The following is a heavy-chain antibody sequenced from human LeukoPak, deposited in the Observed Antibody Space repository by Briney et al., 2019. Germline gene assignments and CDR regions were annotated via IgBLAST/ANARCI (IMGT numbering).Heavy chain of an antibody. CDR2: ISSSSNYI. CDR3: GRGPLRSGIDY. D-gene: IGHD1-1*01. J-gene: IGHJ4*02. CDR1: GFTFSSYA. Sequence: PGGSLRLSCAASGFTFSSYAMSWVRQAPGKGLEWVSSISSSSNYIYYSDSVKGRFTISRDNAKNSLYLQMNSLRAEDTAVYYCGRGPLRSGIDYWGQGTLVTVSS. V-gene: IGHV3-21*01.